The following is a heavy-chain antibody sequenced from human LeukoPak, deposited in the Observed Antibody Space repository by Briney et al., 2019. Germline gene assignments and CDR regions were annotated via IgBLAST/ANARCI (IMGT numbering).Heavy chain of an antibody. CDR1: GFTFSSYS. CDR3: ARDSFQWELLGY. D-gene: IGHD1-26*01. Sequence: PGGSLRLSCAASGFTFSSYSMNWVRQAPGKGLEWVSSISSSSSYIYYADSVKGRFTISRDNAKNSLYLQMNSLRAEDTAVYYCARDSFQWELLGYWGQGTLVTVSS. J-gene: IGHJ4*02. V-gene: IGHV3-21*01. CDR2: ISSSSSYI.